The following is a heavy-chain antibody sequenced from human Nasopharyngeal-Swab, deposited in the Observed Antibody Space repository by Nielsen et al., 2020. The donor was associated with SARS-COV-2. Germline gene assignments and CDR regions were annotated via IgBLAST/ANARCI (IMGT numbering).Heavy chain of an antibody. CDR1: GYTFTSYD. J-gene: IGHJ6*03. V-gene: IGHV1-8*01. Sequence: ASVNVSFKASGYTFTSYDINWVRQATGQGLEWMGWMNPNSGNTGYAQKFQGRVTMTRNTSISTAYMELSSLRSEDTAVYYCARAERGRIVVVITSFYYYYMDVWGKGTTVTVSS. CDR3: ARAERGRIVVVITSFYYYYMDV. CDR2: MNPNSGNT. D-gene: IGHD3-22*01.